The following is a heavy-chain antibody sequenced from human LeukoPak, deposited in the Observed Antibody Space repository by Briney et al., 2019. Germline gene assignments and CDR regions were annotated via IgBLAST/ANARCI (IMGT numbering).Heavy chain of an antibody. D-gene: IGHD3-22*01. V-gene: IGHV1-8*01. CDR1: GYTFTSYD. CDR3: ARDDRRIDY. J-gene: IGHJ4*02. CDR2: MDPNSGNT. Sequence: GASVKVSCKASGYTFTSYDINWVRQATGQGLEWMGWMDPNSGNTGYAQKLQGRVTMTTDTSTSTAYMELRSLRSDDTAVYYCARDDRRIDYWGQGTLVTVSS.